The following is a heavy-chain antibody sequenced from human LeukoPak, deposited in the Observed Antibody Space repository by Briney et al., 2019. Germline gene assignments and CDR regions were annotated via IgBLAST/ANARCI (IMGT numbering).Heavy chain of an antibody. CDR2: IWYEGQTK. J-gene: IGHJ4*02. D-gene: IGHD6-19*01. CDR3: AREWGRIAVAGGPGY. CDR1: GFIFSNYG. Sequence: PGGSLRLSCEASGFIFSNYGMHWVRQAPGKGLEWLALIWYEGQTKFYADSVKGRFTISRDNSGNTLFLHMPNLRVEDTAVYYCAREWGRIAVAGGPGYWGQGALVTVSS. V-gene: IGHV3-33*01.